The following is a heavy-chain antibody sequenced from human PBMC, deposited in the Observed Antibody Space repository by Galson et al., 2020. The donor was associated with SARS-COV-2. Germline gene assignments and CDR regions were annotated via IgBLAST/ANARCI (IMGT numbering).Heavy chain of an antibody. D-gene: IGHD3-22*01. CDR3: ARQGVNMIVLVTVPGWYFDL. V-gene: IGHV4-38-2*02. J-gene: IGHJ2*01. CDR1: GYSVSTTNY. CDR2: VYPSGTT. Sequence: SETLSLTCTVSGYSVSTTNYWGWVRQPPGRGLEWIGSVYPSGTTYYNPSLKRRVTISEDTSKNQFSLRLDSVTAAETALYYCARQGVNMIVLVTVPGWYFDLWGRGTLVTVSS.